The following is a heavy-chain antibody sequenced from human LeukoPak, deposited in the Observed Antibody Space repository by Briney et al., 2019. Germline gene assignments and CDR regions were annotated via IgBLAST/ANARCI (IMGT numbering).Heavy chain of an antibody. J-gene: IGHJ4*02. CDR1: GFTFTSYS. V-gene: IGHV3-23*01. CDR2: ISGGGGST. Sequence: GGSLRISCAASGFTFTSYSMNWVRQAPGKGLEWVSTISGGGGSTYYADSVKGRFTISRDNSKNTLYLQVNSLRAEDTAVYYCAKGGKWDVTPFDYWGQGTLVTVSS. D-gene: IGHD1-26*01. CDR3: AKGGKWDVTPFDY.